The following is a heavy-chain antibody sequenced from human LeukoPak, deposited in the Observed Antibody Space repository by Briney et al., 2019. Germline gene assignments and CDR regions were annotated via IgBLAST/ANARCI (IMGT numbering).Heavy chain of an antibody. Sequence: SETLSLTCTVSGGSISSGGYYWSWLRQHPGKGLEWIGYIYYSGSTYYNPSLKSRVTISVDTSKNQFSLKLSSVTAADTAVYYCARDRYCSSTSCYYSYYYGIDVWGQGTTVTVSS. CDR3: ARDRYCSSTSCYYSYYYGIDV. J-gene: IGHJ6*02. V-gene: IGHV4-31*03. CDR1: GGSISSGGYY. D-gene: IGHD2-2*01. CDR2: IYYSGST.